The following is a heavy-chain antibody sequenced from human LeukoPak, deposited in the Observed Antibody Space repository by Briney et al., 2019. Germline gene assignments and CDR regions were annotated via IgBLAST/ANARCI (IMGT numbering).Heavy chain of an antibody. Sequence: GGSLRPSCAASGFTFSSYAMHWVRQAPGKGLEWVAVISYDGSNKYYADSVKGRFTISRDNSKNTLYLQMNSLRAEDTAVYYCARAVLAFMVRGPWGQGTMVTVSS. CDR3: ARAVLAFMVRGP. D-gene: IGHD3-10*01. V-gene: IGHV3-30-3*01. J-gene: IGHJ3*01. CDR1: GFTFSSYA. CDR2: ISYDGSNK.